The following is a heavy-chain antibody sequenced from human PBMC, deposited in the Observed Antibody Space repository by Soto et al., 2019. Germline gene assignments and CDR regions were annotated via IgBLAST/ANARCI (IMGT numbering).Heavy chain of an antibody. CDR1: GFIFKNFG. CDR2: IWFDGSTT. D-gene: IGHD3-22*01. V-gene: IGHV3-33*03. CDR3: AKNHNYYDRSGHYYGDGGFDY. Sequence: QVYLAESGGGVVQPGGSLRLSCAASGFIFKNFGMHWVRQAPGKGLEWVAVIWFDGSTTYYADSVKGGCTISRDNSKNTLYLEINSLRAEDRAVYYCAKNHNYYDRSGHYYGDGGFDYWGQGTRVTVSS. J-gene: IGHJ4*02.